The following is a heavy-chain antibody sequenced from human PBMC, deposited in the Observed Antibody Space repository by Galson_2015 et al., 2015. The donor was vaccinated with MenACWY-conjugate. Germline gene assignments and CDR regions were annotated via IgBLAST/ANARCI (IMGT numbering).Heavy chain of an antibody. J-gene: IGHJ4*02. CDR3: ARDPGTIIKYHFDS. D-gene: IGHD2-2*01. V-gene: IGHV3-21*01. CDR2: ISSSSSYI. Sequence: SLRLSCAASGFPFSDYSMNWVRQAPGKGLEWVSFISSSSSYIYYADSVKGRFTVSRDNAKNSLYLQMTSLRAEDTAVYYCARDPGTIIKYHFDSWGQGTLITVSS. CDR1: GFPFSDYS.